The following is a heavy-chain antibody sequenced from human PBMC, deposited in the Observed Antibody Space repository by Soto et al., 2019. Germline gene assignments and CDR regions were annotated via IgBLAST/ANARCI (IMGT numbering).Heavy chain of an antibody. D-gene: IGHD3-3*01. V-gene: IGHV4-59*11. J-gene: IGHJ6*02. CDR3: ARDVGYDFWSGYPHYHGMDV. Sequence: SETLSLTCVVSGGSISSHYWSWIRQPPGSGLEWIGYIYYSGSTNYNPSLKSRVTISVDTSKNQFSLKLSSVTAADTAVYYCARDVGYDFWSGYPHYHGMDVWGQGTTVTVSS. CDR2: IYYSGST. CDR1: GGSISSHY.